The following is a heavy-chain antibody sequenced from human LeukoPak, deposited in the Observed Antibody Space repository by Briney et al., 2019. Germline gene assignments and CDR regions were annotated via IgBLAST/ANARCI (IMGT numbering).Heavy chain of an antibody. Sequence: SETLSLTCIVSGGSISNSNYYWGWIRQPPGKGLEWIGIIYYSGSTYYNPSLKSRVTISVDTSKNQFSLNLSSVTAADTAVYYCAIQGTCTYAFDIWGQGTMVTASS. D-gene: IGHD2-2*01. J-gene: IGHJ3*02. CDR3: AIQGTCTYAFDI. V-gene: IGHV4-39*07. CDR2: IYYSGST. CDR1: GGSISNSNYY.